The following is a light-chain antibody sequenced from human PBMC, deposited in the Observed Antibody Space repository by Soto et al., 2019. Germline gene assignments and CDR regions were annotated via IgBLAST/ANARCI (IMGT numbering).Light chain of an antibody. Sequence: DIVMTQSPLSLPVTPGEPASISCRSSQSLLHSNGYNSLDWYLQKPGQSPQLLIYLGSNRAYGGPDRFSGSGSSTEFTRKISRVEVEDIGVYYGMQSLQTPLTFGQGTRLEIK. CDR1: QSLLHSNGYNS. J-gene: IGKJ5*01. CDR2: LGS. V-gene: IGKV2-28*01. CDR3: MQSLQTPLT.